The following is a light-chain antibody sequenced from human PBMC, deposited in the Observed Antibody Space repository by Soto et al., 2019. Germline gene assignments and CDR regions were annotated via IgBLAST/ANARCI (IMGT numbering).Light chain of an antibody. V-gene: IGLV2-14*03. CDR3: SAYRVGGSDV. CDR1: SSDVGRHNA. J-gene: IGLJ1*01. Sequence: QSALTQPASVSGSPGQSITISCSGTSSDVGRHNAVSWYQQHPGKVPQLMIYNVNIRPSGISDRFSASKSGNMASLTISGLQAEDEADYYCSAYRVGGSDVFGTGTKLTVL. CDR2: NVN.